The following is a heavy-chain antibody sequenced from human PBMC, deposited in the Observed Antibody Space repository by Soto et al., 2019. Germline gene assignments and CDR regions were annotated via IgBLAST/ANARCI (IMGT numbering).Heavy chain of an antibody. CDR3: ARSPRSSPYFDY. CDR2: IYPGDHET. V-gene: IGHV5-51*01. CDR1: GYTFSNFW. Sequence: PGESLQISCQCSGYTFSNFWICWVRQLPGKGIEWMGIIYPGDHETRYSPSFHGKVTISADKSINTAYLQWNSLEASDTAFYFCARSPRSSPYFDYWGQGALVTVSS. D-gene: IGHD6-13*01. J-gene: IGHJ4*02.